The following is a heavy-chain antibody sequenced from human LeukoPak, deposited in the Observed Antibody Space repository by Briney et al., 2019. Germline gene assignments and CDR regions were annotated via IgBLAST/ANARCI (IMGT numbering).Heavy chain of an antibody. D-gene: IGHD3-22*01. Sequence: SETLFLTCTVSGGSISSYYWSWIRQPPGKGLEWIGYIYYSGSTNYNPSLKSRVTISVDTSKNQFSLKLSSVTAADTAVYYCARSYYYDSSGYYYGIDYFDYWGQGTLVTVSS. CDR2: IYYSGST. J-gene: IGHJ4*02. CDR3: ARSYYYDSSGYYYGIDYFDY. CDR1: GGSISSYY. V-gene: IGHV4-59*01.